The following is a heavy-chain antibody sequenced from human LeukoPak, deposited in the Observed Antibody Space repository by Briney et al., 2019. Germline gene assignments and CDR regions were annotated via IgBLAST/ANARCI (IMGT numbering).Heavy chain of an antibody. V-gene: IGHV1-2*04. CDR2: INPNSGGT. D-gene: IGHD5-18*01. J-gene: IGHJ3*02. Sequence: ASVKVSCKASGYTFTGYYMHWVRQAPGQGLEWMGWINPNSGGTNYAQKFQGWVTMTRDTSISTAYMELSRLRSDDTAVYYCARARTSGYTDAFDIWGQGTMVTVSS. CDR3: ARARTSGYTDAFDI. CDR1: GYTFTGYY.